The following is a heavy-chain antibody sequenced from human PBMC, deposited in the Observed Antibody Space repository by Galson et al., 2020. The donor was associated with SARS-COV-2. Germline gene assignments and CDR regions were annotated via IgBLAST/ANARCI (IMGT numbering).Heavy chain of an antibody. CDR1: GFTFSSYG. CDR3: AKEGGYRRASILPYYMDV. Sequence: GGSLRLSCAASGFTFSSYGMHWVRQAPGKGLEWVAVISYDGSNKYYADSVKGRFTISRDNSKNTLYLQMNSLRAEDTAVYYCAKEGGYRRASILPYYMDVWGKATTVTCSS. J-gene: IGHJ6*03. V-gene: IGHV3-30*18. CDR2: ISYDGSNK. D-gene: IGHD6-25*01.